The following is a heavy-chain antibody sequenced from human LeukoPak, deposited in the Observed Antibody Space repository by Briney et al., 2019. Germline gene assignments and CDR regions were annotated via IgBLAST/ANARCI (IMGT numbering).Heavy chain of an antibody. CDR1: GFTFSSYA. CDR3: AKVVGYYYDSSGYRHFDY. J-gene: IGHJ4*02. V-gene: IGHV3-23*01. Sequence: PGGSLRLSCAASGFTFSSYAMSWVRQAPGKGLEWVSAISGSGGSTYYADSVKGRFTISRDNSKNTLYLQMNNLRAEDTAVYYCAKVVGYYYDSSGYRHFDYWGQGTLVTVSS. D-gene: IGHD3-22*01. CDR2: ISGSGGST.